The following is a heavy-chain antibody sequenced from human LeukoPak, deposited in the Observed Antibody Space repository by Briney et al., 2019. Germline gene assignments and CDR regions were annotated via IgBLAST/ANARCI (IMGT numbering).Heavy chain of an antibody. CDR1: GYTFIDYS. Sequence: ASVKVSCKTFGYTFIDYSIHWVRQAPGQGLEWMGWINPHSGATKYGQKFQGRVTMTTDTSTSTAYMELRSLRSDDTAVYYCARQRPPYGEDIWGQGTMVTVSS. J-gene: IGHJ3*02. CDR3: ARQRPPYGEDI. CDR2: INPHSGAT. D-gene: IGHD4-17*01. V-gene: IGHV1-2*02.